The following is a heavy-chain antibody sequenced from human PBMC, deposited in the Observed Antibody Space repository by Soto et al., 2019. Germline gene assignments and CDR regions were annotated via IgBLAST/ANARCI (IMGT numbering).Heavy chain of an antibody. D-gene: IGHD6-13*01. J-gene: IGHJ4*02. CDR2: ISYSGST. CDR1: SDSISSYY. CDR3: ARGTSWQLPFDY. Sequence: SETLSLTCTVSSDSISSYYWSWIRQPPGKRLEWIGYISYSGSTDYNPSLKSRVTISGDTSKNQFSLKVSSVTAADTAVYYCARGTSWQLPFDYWGQGTLVTSPQ. V-gene: IGHV4-59*01.